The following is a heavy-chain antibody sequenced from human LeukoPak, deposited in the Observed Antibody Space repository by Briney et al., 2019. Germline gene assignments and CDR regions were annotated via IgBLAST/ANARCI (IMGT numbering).Heavy chain of an antibody. Sequence: ASVKVSCKASGYTFTSYAMRWVRQAPGQGLEWLGWITTGDGNTKYSQNFQGRVTITRDTSASTAYMELSSLRSEDTAVYYCVRQGGDPWGQGTLVTVSS. J-gene: IGHJ5*02. CDR1: GYTFTSYA. CDR2: ITTGDGNT. V-gene: IGHV1-3*04. CDR3: VRQGGDP. D-gene: IGHD3-16*01.